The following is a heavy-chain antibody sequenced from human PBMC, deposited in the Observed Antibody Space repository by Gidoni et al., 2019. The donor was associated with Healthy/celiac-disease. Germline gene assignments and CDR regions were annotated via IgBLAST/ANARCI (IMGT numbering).Heavy chain of an antibody. CDR2: KLDDGSNK. D-gene: IGHD3-3*01. Sequence: QVQLVESGGGVVQPGRSLRLSCAASGFTFSRYGMHWVRQAPGKGLGWVAVKLDDGSNKYYADSVKGRFTISRDNSKNTLYLQMNSLRAEDTAVYYCASPYDFWSGYSIDYYYYGMDVWGQGTTVTVSS. V-gene: IGHV3-30*03. J-gene: IGHJ6*02. CDR3: ASPYDFWSGYSIDYYYYGMDV. CDR1: GFTFSRYG.